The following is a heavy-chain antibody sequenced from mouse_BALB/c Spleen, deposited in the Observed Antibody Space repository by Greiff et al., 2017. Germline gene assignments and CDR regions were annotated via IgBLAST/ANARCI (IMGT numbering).Heavy chain of an antibody. V-gene: IGHV7-3*02. CDR2: IRNKANGYTT. Sequence: EVQRVESGGGLVQPGGSLRLSCATSGFTFTDYYMSWVRQPPGKALEWLGFIRNKANGYTTEYSASVKGRFTISRDNSQSILYLQMNTLRAEDSATYYCARDEFAYWGQGTLVTVSA. CDR1: GFTFTDYY. J-gene: IGHJ3*01. CDR3: ARDEFAY.